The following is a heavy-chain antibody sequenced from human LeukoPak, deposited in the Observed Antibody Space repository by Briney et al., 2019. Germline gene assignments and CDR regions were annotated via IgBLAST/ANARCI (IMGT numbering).Heavy chain of an antibody. CDR2: ISAYNGNT. J-gene: IGHJ4*02. V-gene: IGHV1-18*01. CDR3: ARAGYSRFVDDLDY. D-gene: IGHD1-26*01. CDR1: GYIFTNYG. Sequence: GASVKVSCKTSGYIFTNYGINWVRQAPGQGLEWMGWISAYNGNTKYTQKLQDRVTMTTDSSTSTAYMELKTLRSDDPAVYFCARAGYSRFVDDLDYWGQGTLVIVSS.